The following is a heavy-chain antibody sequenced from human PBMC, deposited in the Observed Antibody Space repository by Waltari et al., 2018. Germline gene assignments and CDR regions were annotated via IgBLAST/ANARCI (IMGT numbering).Heavy chain of an antibody. D-gene: IGHD2-15*01. Sequence: EVQLVESGGGLVQPGGSLRLSCAASGFTFSSYSMNWVRKAPGKGLEWVSYISSSSSTIYYADSVKGRFTISRDNAKNSLYLQMNSLRAEDTAVYYCARDEQTVVAATGVDYWGQGTLVTVSS. CDR2: ISSSSSTI. CDR1: GFTFSSYS. V-gene: IGHV3-48*01. CDR3: ARDEQTVVAATGVDY. J-gene: IGHJ4*02.